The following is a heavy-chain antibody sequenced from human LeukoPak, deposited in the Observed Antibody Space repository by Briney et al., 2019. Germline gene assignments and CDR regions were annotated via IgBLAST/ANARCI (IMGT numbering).Heavy chain of an antibody. CDR1: GGSFSAYY. CDR3: ARAIYTPRRGYMDV. D-gene: IGHD2-15*01. Sequence: SETLSLTCAVSGGSFSAYYWIWIRQPPGKGLEWIAEINHSGSTNYNPSLMSRVTTSVDTSKNHFFLRLTSVTAADTAVYYCARAIYTPRRGYMDVWDEGTTVTVSS. J-gene: IGHJ6*03. V-gene: IGHV4-34*01. CDR2: INHSGST.